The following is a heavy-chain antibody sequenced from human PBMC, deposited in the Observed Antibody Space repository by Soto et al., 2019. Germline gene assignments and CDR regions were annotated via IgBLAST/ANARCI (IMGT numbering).Heavy chain of an antibody. CDR3: ARDEDYNLPQDYYYGMDV. V-gene: IGHV3-23*01. J-gene: IGHJ6*02. CDR2: ISGSAGTT. CDR1: GFTFSNYA. D-gene: IGHD4-4*01. Sequence: GGSLRLSCVASGFTFSNYAMSWVRQVPGKGLEWVSGISGSAGTTYYTESVKGRFTISRDNAKNTLYLQMNSLRAEDTAVYYCARDEDYNLPQDYYYGMDVWGQGTTVTVSS.